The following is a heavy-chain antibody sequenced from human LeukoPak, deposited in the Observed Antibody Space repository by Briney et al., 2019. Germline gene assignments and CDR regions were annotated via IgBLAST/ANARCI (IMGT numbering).Heavy chain of an antibody. CDR1: GFTFSDYY. Sequence: GSLRLSCAASGFTFSDYYMSWIRQAPGKGLEWIGCIYYSGSTYYNPSLKSRVTMSVDTSKNQFSLSLNSVTAADTAVYYCARQVRGYSYDIDYWGQGSLVTVSS. D-gene: IGHD5-18*01. CDR2: IYYSGST. V-gene: IGHV4-59*04. CDR3: ARQVRGYSYDIDY. J-gene: IGHJ4*02.